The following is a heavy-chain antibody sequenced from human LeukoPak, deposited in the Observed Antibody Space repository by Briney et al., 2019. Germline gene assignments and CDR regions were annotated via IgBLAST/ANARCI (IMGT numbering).Heavy chain of an antibody. V-gene: IGHV4-59*01. CDR3: AKGSGWYTDFDY. CDR1: GGSINSYY. J-gene: IGHJ4*02. CDR2: IYYSGST. D-gene: IGHD6-19*01. Sequence: SETLSLTCTVSGGSINSYYWSWIRQPPGKGLEWIGYIYYSGSTNYNPSLKSRVTISVDTSKNQFSLKLSSVTAADTAVYYCAKGSGWYTDFDYWGQGTLATVSS.